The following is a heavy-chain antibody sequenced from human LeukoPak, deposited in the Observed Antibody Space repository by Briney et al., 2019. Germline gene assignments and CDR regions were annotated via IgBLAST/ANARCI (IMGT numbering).Heavy chain of an antibody. J-gene: IGHJ4*02. CDR3: ARVVPYRNDHQFDY. CDR2: ISAYNGNT. D-gene: IGHD1-1*01. CDR1: GYSFTSYG. V-gene: IGHV1-18*01. Sequence: ASVKVSCKASGYSFTSYGMSWVRQAPGQGLEWMGWISAYNGNTYYAQKLKGRVTMTTDTSTSSAYMEMRSLRSDDTAVYYCARVVPYRNDHQFDYWGQGTLVTVSS.